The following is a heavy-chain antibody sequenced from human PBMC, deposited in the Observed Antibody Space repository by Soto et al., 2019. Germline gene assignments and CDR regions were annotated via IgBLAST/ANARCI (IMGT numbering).Heavy chain of an antibody. CDR2: IWYDGSNK. CDR3: AREGVEVSLYHRYGQAV. V-gene: IGHV3-33*01. J-gene: IGHJ6*02. D-gene: IGHD5-18*01. Sequence: GGSLRLSCAASGFTFSSYGMHWVRQAPGKGLEWVAVIWYDGSNKYYADSVKGRFTISRDNSKNTLYLQMNSLRAEDTAVYYCAREGVEVSLYHRYGQAVWGQGTTVPVSS. CDR1: GFTFSSYG.